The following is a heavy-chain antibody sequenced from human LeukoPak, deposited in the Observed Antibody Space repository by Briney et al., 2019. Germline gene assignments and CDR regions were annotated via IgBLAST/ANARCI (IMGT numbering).Heavy chain of an antibody. J-gene: IGHJ4*02. CDR3: ARVDSSYFDC. D-gene: IGHD6-6*01. Sequence: PSETLSLTCTVSGGSVSSGSFHWSWIRQPPGKGLEWIGNMYSSGGTKYNPSLKSRVTISLDASKNQFSLRLSSVTAADTAVYYCARVDSSYFDCWGQGTLVTVSS. CDR2: MYSSGGT. CDR1: GGSVSSGSFH. V-gene: IGHV4-61*01.